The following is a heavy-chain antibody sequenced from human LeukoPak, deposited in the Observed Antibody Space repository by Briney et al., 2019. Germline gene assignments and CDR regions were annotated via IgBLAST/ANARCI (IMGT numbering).Heavy chain of an antibody. CDR3: AKLLGSSSFDAFDI. CDR2: ISNGGSYT. D-gene: IGHD6-13*01. V-gene: IGHV3-21*01. CDR1: GFTFSNFG. Sequence: PGGSLRLSCEASGFTFSNFGMSWVRQAPGKGLEWVSSISNGGSYTYYADSLKGRFTISGDNAENSLYLQMNSLRAEDTAVYYCAKLLGSSSFDAFDIWGQGTMVTVSS. J-gene: IGHJ3*02.